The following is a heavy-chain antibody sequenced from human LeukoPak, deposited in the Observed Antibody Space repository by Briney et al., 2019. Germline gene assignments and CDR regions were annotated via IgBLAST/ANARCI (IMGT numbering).Heavy chain of an antibody. CDR1: GDSISSNSYY. CDR2: IYYSGST. CDR3: ASGRDGYSV. Sequence: SETLSLTCTVSGDSISSNSYYWGWIRQPPGKGLEWIGSIYYSGSTYNNPSLKSRVTISVDTSKNQFSLKLSSVTAADTAVYYCASGRDGYSVWGQGTLVTVSS. D-gene: IGHD5-24*01. J-gene: IGHJ4*02. V-gene: IGHV4-39*01.